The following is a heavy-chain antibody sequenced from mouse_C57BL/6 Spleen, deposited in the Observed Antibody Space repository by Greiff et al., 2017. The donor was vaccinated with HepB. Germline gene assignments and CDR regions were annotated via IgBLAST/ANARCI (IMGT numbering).Heavy chain of an antibody. CDR3: ARRGFLITTVVPFAY. CDR2: FHPYNDDT. D-gene: IGHD1-1*01. J-gene: IGHJ3*01. Sequence: QVQLKESGAELVKPGASVKMSCKASGYTFTTYPIEWMKQNHGKSLEWIGNFHPYNDDTKYNEKFKGKATLTVEKSSSTVYLELSRLTSDDSAVYYCARRGFLITTVVPFAYWGQGTLVTVSA. CDR1: GYTFTTYP. V-gene: IGHV1-47*01.